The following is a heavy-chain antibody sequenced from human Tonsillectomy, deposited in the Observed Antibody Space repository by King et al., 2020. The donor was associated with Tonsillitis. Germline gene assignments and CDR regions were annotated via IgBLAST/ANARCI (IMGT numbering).Heavy chain of an antibody. CDR1: GFTFSSYA. J-gene: IGHJ4*02. CDR3: ARARGSSVWYGGY. CDR2: ITDSGAGT. D-gene: IGHD6-19*01. V-gene: IGHV3-23*04. Sequence: DVQLVESGGALVQPGGSLRLSCEASGFTFSSYAMIWVRQAPGKGLEWVSGITDSGAGTYYPDSVKGRFIVSRDNSKNMLYLLMNSLRAEDTAVYYCARARGSSVWYGGYWGQGILVTVSS.